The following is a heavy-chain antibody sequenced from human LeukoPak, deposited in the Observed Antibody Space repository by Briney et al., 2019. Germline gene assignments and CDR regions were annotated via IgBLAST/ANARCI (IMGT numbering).Heavy chain of an antibody. Sequence: GGSLRLSCAASGFTFSSHAMHWVRQAPGKGLEWVAVISFDGSNKYYADSVKGRFTISRDNSKNTLYLQMNSLRADDTAVYYCAKDPTHFRVWDDYDTNILSHWGQGTLVTVSS. CDR2: ISFDGSNK. CDR3: AKDPTHFRVWDDYDTNILSH. CDR1: GFTFSSHA. D-gene: IGHD4/OR15-4a*01. V-gene: IGHV3-30*04. J-gene: IGHJ4*02.